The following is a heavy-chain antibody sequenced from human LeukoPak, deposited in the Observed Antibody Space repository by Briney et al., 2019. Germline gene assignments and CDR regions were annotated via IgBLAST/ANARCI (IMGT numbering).Heavy chain of an antibody. CDR3: ARDPAIYYFDY. CDR1: GFTFSSYA. CDR2: ISYDGSNK. D-gene: IGHD3-9*01. V-gene: IGHV3-30-3*01. Sequence: GGSLRLSCEASGFTFSSYAMHWVRQAPGKGLEWVAVISYDGSNKYYADSVKGRFTISRDNSKNTLYLQMNSLRAEDTAVYYCARDPAIYYFDYWGQGTLVTVSS. J-gene: IGHJ4*02.